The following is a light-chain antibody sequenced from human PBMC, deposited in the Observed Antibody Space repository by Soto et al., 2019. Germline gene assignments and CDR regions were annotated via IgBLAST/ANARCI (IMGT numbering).Light chain of an antibody. V-gene: IGKV3-20*01. J-gene: IGKJ5*01. CDR2: DIS. CDR3: QQYGSSEII. Sequence: ENVLTQSPGTLSLSPGDRATLFCRPRQSLTNPYIAWYQQKPGQAPRLLIYDISSRATGIPDRFSGSVSGTDFTLTITRLEPEDFAVFYCQQYGSSEIIFGQGTRLEI. CDR1: QSLTNPY.